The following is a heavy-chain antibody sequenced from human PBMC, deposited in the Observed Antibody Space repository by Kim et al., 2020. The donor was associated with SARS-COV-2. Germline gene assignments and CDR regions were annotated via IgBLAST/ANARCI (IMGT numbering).Heavy chain of an antibody. Sequence: FPGRVTITADKSTSTAYMELSSLRSEDTAVYYCARESIAVAGDYYYGMDVWGQGTTVTVSS. J-gene: IGHJ6*02. V-gene: IGHV1-69*04. CDR3: ARESIAVAGDYYYGMDV. D-gene: IGHD6-19*01.